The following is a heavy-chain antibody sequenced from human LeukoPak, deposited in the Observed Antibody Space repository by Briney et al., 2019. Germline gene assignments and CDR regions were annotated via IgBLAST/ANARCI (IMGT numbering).Heavy chain of an antibody. Sequence: SETLSLTCTVFGGSISSYYWSWIRQPPGKGLEWIGYIYYSGSTNYNPSLKSRVTISVDTSKNQFSLKLSSVTAADTAVYYCARARMPRQTNFDYWGREPWSPSPQ. CDR2: IYYSGST. CDR3: ARARMPRQTNFDY. D-gene: IGHD2-2*01. CDR1: GGSISSYY. V-gene: IGHV4-59*01. J-gene: IGHJ4*02.